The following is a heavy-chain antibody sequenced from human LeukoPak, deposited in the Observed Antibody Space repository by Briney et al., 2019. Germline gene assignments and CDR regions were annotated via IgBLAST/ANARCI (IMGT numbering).Heavy chain of an antibody. CDR2: IKQDGSEK. CDR1: GFTFSSYW. J-gene: IGHJ5*02. Sequence: GGSLRLSCAASGFTFSSYWMSWVRQAPGKGLEWVANIKQDGSEKYYVDSVKGRFTISRDNAKNSLYLHMNSLRAEDTAVYYCARESCGGDCYSINWFDPWGQGTLVTVSS. V-gene: IGHV3-7*01. D-gene: IGHD2-21*02. CDR3: ARESCGGDCYSINWFDP.